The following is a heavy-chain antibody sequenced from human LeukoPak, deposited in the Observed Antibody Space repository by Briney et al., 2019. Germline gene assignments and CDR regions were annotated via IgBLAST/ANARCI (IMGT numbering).Heavy chain of an antibody. D-gene: IGHD3-9*01. CDR1: GDSVSSKTAT. Sequence: SQTLSLNCAISGDSVSSKTATWNWIRQSPSRGLEWLGRTYFRSKWYYDYAMSVKGRVTINPDTSKNHFSLHLDSVTPEDTAVYYCARDHWYDILSFDYWGQGTLVTVSS. J-gene: IGHJ4*02. CDR3: ARDHWYDILSFDY. V-gene: IGHV6-1*01. CDR2: TYFRSKWYY.